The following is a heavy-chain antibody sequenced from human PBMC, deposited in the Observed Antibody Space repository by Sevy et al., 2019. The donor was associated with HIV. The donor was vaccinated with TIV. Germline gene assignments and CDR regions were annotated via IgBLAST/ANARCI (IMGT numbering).Heavy chain of an antibody. CDR2: ISYDGNNK. CDR1: GFTFSSYA. CDR3: AKSSLPHGDYHFDF. J-gene: IGHJ4*02. Sequence: GGSLRLSCAASGFTFSSYAMHWVRQAPGKGLEWVAVISYDGNNKYYADSVKGRFTISRDNSKNIMYLQMTSLGADDTAVYYCAKSSLPHGDYHFDFWGQGTMVTVSS. V-gene: IGHV3-30-3*02. D-gene: IGHD2-21*01.